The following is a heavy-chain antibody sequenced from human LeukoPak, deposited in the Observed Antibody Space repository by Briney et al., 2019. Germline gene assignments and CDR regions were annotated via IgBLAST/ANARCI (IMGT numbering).Heavy chain of an antibody. CDR1: GGTFSSYA. CDR2: IIPIFGTA. V-gene: IGHV1-69*13. J-gene: IGHJ4*02. D-gene: IGHD3-22*01. Sequence: SVKVSCKASGGTFSSYAISWVRQAPGQGLEWMGGIIPIFGTANYAQKFQGRVTITADESTSTAYMELSSLRSEDTAVYYCARGENYYDSSGFGPYFDYWGRGTLVTVSS. CDR3: ARGENYYDSSGFGPYFDY.